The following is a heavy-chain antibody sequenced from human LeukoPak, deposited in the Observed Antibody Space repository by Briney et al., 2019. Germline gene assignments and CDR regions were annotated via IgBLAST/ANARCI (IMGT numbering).Heavy chain of an antibody. D-gene: IGHD5-12*01. J-gene: IGHJ4*02. V-gene: IGHV4-59*01. CDR2: IYYSGST. Sequence: SETLSLTCTVSGCSISSYYWSWIRQPPGKGLEWIGYIYYSGSTNYNPSLKSRVTISVDTSKNQFSLKLSSVTAADTAVYYCAREEQWLRAFDYWGQGTLVTVSS. CDR1: GCSISSYY. CDR3: AREEQWLRAFDY.